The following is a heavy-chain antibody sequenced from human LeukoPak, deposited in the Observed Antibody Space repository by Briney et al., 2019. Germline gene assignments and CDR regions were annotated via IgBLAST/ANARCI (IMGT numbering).Heavy chain of an antibody. V-gene: IGHV3-48*03. CDR2: ISSGSSTI. CDR3: ARLCGGDCYSGLDY. D-gene: IGHD2-21*02. Sequence: GGSLRFSCAASGFTFSSYEMNWVRQAPGRGLEYLSYISSGSSTISYADSVKGRFTISRDNAKNSLYLQMNSLRAEDTAVYYCARLCGGDCYSGLDYWGQGTLVTVSS. J-gene: IGHJ4*02. CDR1: GFTFSSYE.